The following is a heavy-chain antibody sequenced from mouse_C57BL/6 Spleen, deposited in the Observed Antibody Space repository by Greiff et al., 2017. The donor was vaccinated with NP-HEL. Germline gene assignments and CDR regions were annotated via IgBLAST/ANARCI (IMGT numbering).Heavy chain of an antibody. D-gene: IGHD2-3*01. V-gene: IGHV3-6*01. CDR1: GYSITSGYY. CDR2: ISYDGSN. Sequence: EVQLVESGPGLVKPSQSLSLTCSVTGYSITSGYYWNWIRQFPGNKLEWMGYISYDGSNNNNPSLKNRISITRDTSKNQFFLKLNSVTIEETATYYCAREGDEGYPWGQGTLVTVSA. CDR3: AREGDEGYP. J-gene: IGHJ3*01.